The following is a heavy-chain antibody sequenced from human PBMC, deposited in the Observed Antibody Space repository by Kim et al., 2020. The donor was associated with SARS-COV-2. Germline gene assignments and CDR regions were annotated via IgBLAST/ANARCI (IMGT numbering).Heavy chain of an antibody. J-gene: IGHJ4*02. CDR1: GFTFSSYS. V-gene: IGHV3-48*02. CDR3: ARDLGVATITTSFDY. D-gene: IGHD5-12*01. CDR2: ISSSSSTI. Sequence: GGSLRLSCAASGFTFSSYSMNWVRQAPGKGREWVSYISSSSSTIYYADSVKGRFTISRDNAKNSLYLQMNSLRDEDTAVYYCARDLGVATITTSFDYWGQGTLVTVSS.